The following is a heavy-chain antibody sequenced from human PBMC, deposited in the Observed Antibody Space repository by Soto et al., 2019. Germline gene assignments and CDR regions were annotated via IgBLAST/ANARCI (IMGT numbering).Heavy chain of an antibody. CDR2: IYWDDDK. CDR1: GFSLSSTRMA. J-gene: IGHJ4*02. CDR3: AHIVVAGLGYYFDY. V-gene: IGHV2-5*02. Sequence: QITLKEYGPTLVKPTQTLTLTCTFSGFSLSSTRMAVGWIRQPPGKALEWLALIYWDDDKRYSPFLKSRLTITTDTSKNQVVLTMSNMDPVDTARYYCAHIVVAGLGYYFDYWGQGTLVTVSS. D-gene: IGHD6-19*01.